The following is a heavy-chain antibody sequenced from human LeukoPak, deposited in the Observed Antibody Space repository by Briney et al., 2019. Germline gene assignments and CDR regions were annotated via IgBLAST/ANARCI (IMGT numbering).Heavy chain of an antibody. CDR2: VSDSGDVT. CDR3: AKGGQSTYGMDV. J-gene: IGHJ6*02. CDR1: GFTFSSYA. D-gene: IGHD3-16*01. Sequence: GGSLRLSCAASGFTFSSYAMSWVRQAPGKGLEWVSVVSDSGDVTFYADSVKGRFIISRDNSKSTVYLHMNSLRAEDTAVYYCAKGGQSTYGMDVWGQGTTVTVSS. V-gene: IGHV3-23*01.